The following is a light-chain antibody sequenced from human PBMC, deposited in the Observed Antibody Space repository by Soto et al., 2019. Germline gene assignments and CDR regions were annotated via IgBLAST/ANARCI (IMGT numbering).Light chain of an antibody. CDR1: QGISSY. V-gene: IGKV1-8*01. CDR3: QQYSSYPIP. Sequence: PMTQSQTSLSASTGDRVTITCRASQGISSYLAWYQQKPGKAPKLLIYAASTLQSGVPSRFSGSGSGTDFTLTISCLQAEDFATYYCQQYSSYPIPFGQGTRPEIK. J-gene: IGKJ5*01. CDR2: AAS.